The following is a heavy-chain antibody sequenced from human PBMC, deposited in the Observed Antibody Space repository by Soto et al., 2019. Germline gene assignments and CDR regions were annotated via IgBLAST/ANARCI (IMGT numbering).Heavy chain of an antibody. CDR1: VGSIINYY. J-gene: IGHJ4*02. Sequence: PRGTLSLTYTVSVGSIINYYWSWLRTPQGKGLEYIGYIYNSGNTYYNPSLRSRVAMSIDTSKNQFSLKLTSVTAADTAVYYCARENYDDTGAPFLDHWGQGTLVTVSS. D-gene: IGHD3-22*01. CDR3: ARENYDDTGAPFLDH. V-gene: IGHV4-59*01. CDR2: IYNSGNT.